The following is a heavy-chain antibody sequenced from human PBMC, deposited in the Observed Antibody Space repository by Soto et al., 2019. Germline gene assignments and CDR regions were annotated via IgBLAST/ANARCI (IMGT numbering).Heavy chain of an antibody. CDR1: GFSVSVNY. CDR2: IYGGGTT. CDR3: AREGPDCTTTSCRQRGFDF. V-gene: IGHV3-66*01. J-gene: IGHJ4*02. D-gene: IGHD2-2*01. Sequence: EVQLVESGGGLVQPGESLRLSCSASGFSVSVNYMSWIRQGPGKGLEWVSIIYGGGTTKYADSVEGRFTLSRDDSKNILYLQMNSLRAEDMGVYYCAREGPDCTTTSCRQRGFDFWGQGTLVTVSS.